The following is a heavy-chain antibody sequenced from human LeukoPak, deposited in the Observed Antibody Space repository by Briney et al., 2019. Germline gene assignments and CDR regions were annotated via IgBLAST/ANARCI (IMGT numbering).Heavy chain of an antibody. V-gene: IGHV2-70*04. Sequence: SGPALVKPTQTLTLTCTFSGFSLSTSGMRVSWIRQPPGKALEWLARIDWDDDKFNSTSLKTRLTISKDTSKNQVVLTMTNMDPVDTATYYCVRGSGSTIDYWGQGTLVTVSS. CDR3: VRGSGSTIDY. CDR2: IDWDDDK. J-gene: IGHJ4*02. D-gene: IGHD3-10*01. CDR1: GFSLSTSGMR.